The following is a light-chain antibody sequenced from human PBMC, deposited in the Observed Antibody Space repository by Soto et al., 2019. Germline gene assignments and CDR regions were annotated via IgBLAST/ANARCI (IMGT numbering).Light chain of an antibody. Sequence: QSVLTQPPSASGTPGQRVTISCSGSSYNIGSNYVYWYQQVPGTAPKLLIYSNSQRPSGVPDRFSGSKSGTSASLAISGLRSEDEADYYCAAWDDSLSGPVFGGGTKLTVL. CDR3: AAWDDSLSGPV. CDR2: SNS. CDR1: SYNIGSNY. V-gene: IGLV1-47*02. J-gene: IGLJ2*01.